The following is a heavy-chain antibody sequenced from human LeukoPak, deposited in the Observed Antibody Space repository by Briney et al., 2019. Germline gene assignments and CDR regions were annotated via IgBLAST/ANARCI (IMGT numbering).Heavy chain of an antibody. J-gene: IGHJ2*01. Sequence: AGGSLRLSCAASGFTFDDYAMHWVRQAPGKGLEWVSGISWNSGSIGYADSVKGRFTISRDNAKNSLYLQMNSLRAEDTALYYCAKGAYGDYAVWYFDLWGRGTLVTVSS. CDR1: GFTFDDYA. CDR2: ISWNSGSI. CDR3: AKGAYGDYAVWYFDL. V-gene: IGHV3-9*01. D-gene: IGHD4-17*01.